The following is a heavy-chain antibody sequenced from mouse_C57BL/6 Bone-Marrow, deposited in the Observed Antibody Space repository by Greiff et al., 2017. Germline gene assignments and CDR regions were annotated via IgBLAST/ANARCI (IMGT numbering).Heavy chain of an antibody. Sequence: EVKLVESGGGLVQPGGSLKLSCAASGFTFSDYYMYWVRQTPEKRLEWVAYISNGGGSTYYPDTVKDRFTISRDNAKNTLYLQMSRLKSEDTAMYYCARHNSSGWTWFAYWGQGTLVTVSA. D-gene: IGHD3-2*02. CDR2: ISNGGGST. J-gene: IGHJ3*01. V-gene: IGHV5-12*01. CDR3: ARHNSSGWTWFAY. CDR1: GFTFSDYY.